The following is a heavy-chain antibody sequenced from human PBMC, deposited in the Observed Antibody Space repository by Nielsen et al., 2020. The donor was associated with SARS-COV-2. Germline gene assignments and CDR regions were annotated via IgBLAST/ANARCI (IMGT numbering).Heavy chain of an antibody. J-gene: IGHJ6*02. Sequence: SETLSLTCTVYGGSISSGGYYWGWIRHHPGKGLEWIGYIYFSGRTCYNPSLKSRVTISVDTSKNKFSLSLRSVTAADTAVYYCARESSGYDHYNYGMDVWGQGTTVTVAS. CDR1: GGSISSGGYY. CDR3: ARESSGYDHYNYGMDV. V-gene: IGHV4-31*03. D-gene: IGHD5-12*01. CDR2: IYFSGRT.